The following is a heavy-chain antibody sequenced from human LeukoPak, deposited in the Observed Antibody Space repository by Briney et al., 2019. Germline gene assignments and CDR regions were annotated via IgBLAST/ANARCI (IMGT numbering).Heavy chain of an antibody. CDR1: GITLSNYG. CDR2: ISGSGGTT. V-gene: IGHV3-23*01. J-gene: IGHJ4*02. D-gene: IGHD3-22*01. Sequence: GGSLRLSCAVSGITLSNYGMSWVRQAPGKGLEWVAGISGSGGTTNYADSVKGRFTISRDNPKNTLFLHMNSLRAEDTAVYFCAKRGVVIRVILVGFHKEAYYFDSWGQGTLVTVSS. CDR3: AKRGVVIRVILVGFHKEAYYFDS.